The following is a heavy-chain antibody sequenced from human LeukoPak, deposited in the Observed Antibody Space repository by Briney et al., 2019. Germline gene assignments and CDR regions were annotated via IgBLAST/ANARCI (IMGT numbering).Heavy chain of an antibody. CDR1: GYTFTGYY. J-gene: IGHJ4*02. Sequence: ASVKVSCKASGYTFTGYYMHWVRQAPGQGLEWMGWINPNSGGTNYAQKFQGRVTMTRDTSISTAYMELSRLRSDDTAVYYCARDYDSSGYAGGYWGQGTLVTVSS. V-gene: IGHV1-2*02. CDR3: ARDYDSSGYAGGY. CDR2: INPNSGGT. D-gene: IGHD3-22*01.